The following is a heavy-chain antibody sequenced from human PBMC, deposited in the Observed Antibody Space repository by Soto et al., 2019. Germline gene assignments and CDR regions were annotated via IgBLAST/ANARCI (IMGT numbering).Heavy chain of an antibody. D-gene: IGHD3-16*02. CDR2: IIPIFGTS. CDR3: GRRIAAPMDYYYGMDV. J-gene: IGHJ6*02. Sequence: QVQLVQSGSEVKKPGSSVKVSCKDSGGTFGSFAISWVRQAPGQGLEWMGGIIPIFGTSVYTQRFKGRIAIPGDESTGTAYRELSGLRAEDTAVYYWGRRIAAPMDYYYGMDVWGQGTTVTVSS. CDR1: GGTFGSFA. V-gene: IGHV1-69*01.